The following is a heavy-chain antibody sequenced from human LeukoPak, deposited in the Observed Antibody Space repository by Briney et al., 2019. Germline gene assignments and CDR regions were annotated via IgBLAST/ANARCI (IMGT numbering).Heavy chain of an antibody. CDR2: INPNSGGT. CDR3: AREFRSSSWYDPVY. J-gene: IGHJ4*02. D-gene: IGHD6-13*01. V-gene: IGHV1-2*02. Sequence: ASVKVSCKASGGTFSSYAISWVRQAPGQGLEWMGWINPNSGGTNYAQKFQGRVTMTRDTSISTAYMELSRLRSDDTAVYYCAREFRSSSWYDPVYWGQGTLVTVSS. CDR1: GGTFSSYA.